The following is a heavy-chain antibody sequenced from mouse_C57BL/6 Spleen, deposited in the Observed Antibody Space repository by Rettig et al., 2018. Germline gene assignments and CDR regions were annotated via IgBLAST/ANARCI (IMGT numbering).Heavy chain of an antibody. CDR3: ARSDYYYGSSRFTY. D-gene: IGHD1-1*01. CDR2: IWWDDDK. CDR1: GFSLSTFGMG. Sequence: QVTLKESGPGILQPSQTLSLTCSFSGFSLSTFGMGVGWIRQPSGKGLEWLAHIWWDDDKYYNPALRSRLTISKDTSKNQVFLKIAKVDTADTATYYGARSDYYYGSSRFTYWGQGTLVTVSA. V-gene: IGHV8-8*01. J-gene: IGHJ3*01.